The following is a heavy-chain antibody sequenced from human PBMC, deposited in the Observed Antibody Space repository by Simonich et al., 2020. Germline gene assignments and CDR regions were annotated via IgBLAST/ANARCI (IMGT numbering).Heavy chain of an antibody. CDR1: GFTFSSYA. V-gene: IGHV3-23*01. D-gene: IGHD3-22*01. CDR2: ISGSGGRT. CDR3: AKDLGERITMIVVVIDAFDI. J-gene: IGHJ3*02. Sequence: GGGLVQPGGSLRLSCAASGFTFSSYAMSWVRQAPGKGVEWVSAISGSGGRTYYADSVKGRFTISRDNSKNTLYLQMNSLRAEDTAVYYCAKDLGERITMIVVVIDAFDIWGQGTMVTVSS.